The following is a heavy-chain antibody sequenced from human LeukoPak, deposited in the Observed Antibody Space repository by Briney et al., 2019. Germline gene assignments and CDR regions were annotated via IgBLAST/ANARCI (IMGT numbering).Heavy chain of an antibody. Sequence: GGSLCLSCAASGFTFRSYAMTWVRQAPGKGLEWVSGISVSGGSTYYADSVKGRSTISRDNSKNTLYLQMTSLRAEDTAVYYCAKDFASGWLNTFYYYTMDVWGQGPTVIV. J-gene: IGHJ6*02. CDR3: AKDFASGWLNTFYYYTMDV. V-gene: IGHV3-23*01. CDR2: ISVSGGST. D-gene: IGHD6-19*01. CDR1: GFTFRSYA.